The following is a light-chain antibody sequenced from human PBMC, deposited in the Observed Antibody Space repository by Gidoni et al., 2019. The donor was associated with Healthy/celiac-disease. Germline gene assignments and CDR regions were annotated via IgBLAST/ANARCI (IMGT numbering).Light chain of an antibody. CDR1: QSISSY. CDR3: QQSYS. J-gene: IGKJ2*01. V-gene: IGKV1-39*01. Sequence: DIQMTQSPSSLSASVGDRVTITCRASQSISSYLNWYQQKPGKAPKLLIYAASSLQSGVPSMFSCSGSGTDFTLTIISLQPEDFATYYCQQSYSFGQGTKLEIK. CDR2: AAS.